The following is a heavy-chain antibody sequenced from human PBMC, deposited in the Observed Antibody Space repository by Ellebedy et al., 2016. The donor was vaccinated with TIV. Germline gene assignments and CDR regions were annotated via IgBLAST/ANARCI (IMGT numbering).Heavy chain of an antibody. Sequence: GGSLRLXXAPSGFSLNSYWLTWVRQAPGKGLEWVANIKEDGGEKYYVDSVKGRFTISRDNAKNSVFLLMNSLRAEDTAVYYCARGYTALGDWGQGTLVTVSS. CDR1: GFSLNSYW. CDR2: IKEDGGEK. J-gene: IGHJ4*02. V-gene: IGHV3-7*01. CDR3: ARGYTALGD. D-gene: IGHD5-18*01.